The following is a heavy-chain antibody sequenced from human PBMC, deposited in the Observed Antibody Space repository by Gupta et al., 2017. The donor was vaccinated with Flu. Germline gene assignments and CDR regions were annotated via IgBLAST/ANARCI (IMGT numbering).Heavy chain of an antibody. CDR3: ARSSYYYNGMDV. CDR2: ISSSGSTI. Sequence: EVQLVESGGALLRPGGSLGLSCDASGFSFNFFEITWVRQAPGKGLEWVSYISSSGSTIYYADSVEGRFTVSRDNAKNSLYLQMDSLRGEDTAVYYCARSSYYYNGMDVWGQGTTVTVSS. J-gene: IGHJ6*02. CDR1: GFSFNFFE. V-gene: IGHV3-48*03.